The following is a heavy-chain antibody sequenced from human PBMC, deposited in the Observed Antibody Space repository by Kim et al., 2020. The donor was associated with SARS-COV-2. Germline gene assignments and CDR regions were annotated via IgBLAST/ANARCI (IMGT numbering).Heavy chain of an antibody. V-gene: IGHV3-33*01. J-gene: IGHJ3*02. D-gene: IGHD1-26*01. CDR3: ASTIGVGATGAFDI. Sequence: ADSVKGRFTISRDNSKNTLYLQMNSLRAEDTAVYYCASTIGVGATGAFDIWGQGTMVTVSS.